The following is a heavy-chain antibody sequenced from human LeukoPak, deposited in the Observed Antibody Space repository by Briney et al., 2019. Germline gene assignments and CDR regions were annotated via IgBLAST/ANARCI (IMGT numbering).Heavy chain of an antibody. D-gene: IGHD3-10*01. CDR3: ARDHYYASDY. CDR1: GFTFSSYW. V-gene: IGHV3-7*01. CDR2: IKQDGSER. J-gene: IGHJ4*02. Sequence: GGSLRLSCAASGFTFSSYWMSWVRQAPGKGLEWVANIKQDGSERYYVDSVKGRFTISRDNAKNSLYLQMNSLRVEDTAVYHCARDHYYASDYWGQGTLVTVSS.